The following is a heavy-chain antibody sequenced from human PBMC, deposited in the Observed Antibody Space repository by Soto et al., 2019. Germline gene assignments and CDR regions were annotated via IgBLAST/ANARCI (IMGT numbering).Heavy chain of an antibody. J-gene: IGHJ5*02. CDR2: IIPIFGKA. CDR1: GGTFSSYA. Sequence: QVQLVQSGAEVKKPGSSVKVSCKASGGTFSSYAISWVRQAPGQGLEWMGGIIPIFGKANYARKFQGRVTITADESTSTAYMGLSSLRSEDTCVYYCARDLDCSSTSCYYWFDPWGQGTLVTVSS. V-gene: IGHV1-69*01. CDR3: ARDLDCSSTSCYYWFDP. D-gene: IGHD2-2*01.